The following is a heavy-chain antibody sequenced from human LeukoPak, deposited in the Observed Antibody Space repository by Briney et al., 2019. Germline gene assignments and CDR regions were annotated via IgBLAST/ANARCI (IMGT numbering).Heavy chain of an antibody. CDR2: IYYSGTT. CDR1: GASISSSSYY. V-gene: IGHV4-39*01. J-gene: IGHJ5*02. CDR3: ASRGDSSGYFPYWFDP. D-gene: IGHD3-22*01. Sequence: SETLSLTCTVSGASISSSSYYWGWIRQPPGKGPEWIGRIYYSGTTYYNPSLKSRVTISVDTSKNQFSLKLSSVTAADTAVYYCASRGDSSGYFPYWFDPWGQGNLVTVSS.